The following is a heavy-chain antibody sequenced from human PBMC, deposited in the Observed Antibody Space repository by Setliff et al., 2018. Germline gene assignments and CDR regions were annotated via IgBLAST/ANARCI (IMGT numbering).Heavy chain of an antibody. D-gene: IGHD5-18*01. CDR3: ASFGYSYGCGVSLDY. V-gene: IGHV4-39*07. Sequence: SETLSLTCTVSGGSISSSSYYWGWIRQPPGKGLEWIGSIYYSGSTYYNPSLKSRVTISVDTSKNQFSLKLSSVPAEDTAVYYCASFGYSYGCGVSLDYWGQGTLVTVSS. J-gene: IGHJ4*02. CDR2: IYYSGST. CDR1: GGSISSSSYY.